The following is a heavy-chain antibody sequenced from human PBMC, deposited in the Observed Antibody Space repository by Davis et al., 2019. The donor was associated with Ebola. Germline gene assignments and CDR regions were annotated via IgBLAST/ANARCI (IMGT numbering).Heavy chain of an antibody. Sequence: GGSLRLSCAASGFTFSSYWMHWVRQAPGKGLEWVSTLGTSADTYYADSVKGRFTISRDNSKNTLYLQMNGLRVEDTAIYYCAKDTSNIWFDIWGQGTMVTVSS. J-gene: IGHJ3*02. CDR2: LGTSADT. D-gene: IGHD1-26*01. CDR1: GFTFSSYW. V-gene: IGHV3-23*01. CDR3: AKDTSNIWFDI.